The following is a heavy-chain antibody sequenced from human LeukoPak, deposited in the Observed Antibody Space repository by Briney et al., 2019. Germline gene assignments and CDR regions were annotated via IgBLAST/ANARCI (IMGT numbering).Heavy chain of an antibody. CDR3: TTVSRLITFGGVIF. Sequence: GGSLTLSCAASGFTFSNARTSWAPQAPRKALEWGGHIKRKTDEGTTNYAAPAKRRFTIPSEESKNTLYLQMNSLKTEDTAVYYCTTVSRLITFGGVIFWGQGTLVTVSP. J-gene: IGHJ4*02. CDR1: GFTFSNAR. D-gene: IGHD3-16*02. CDR2: IKRKTDEGTT. V-gene: IGHV3-15*01.